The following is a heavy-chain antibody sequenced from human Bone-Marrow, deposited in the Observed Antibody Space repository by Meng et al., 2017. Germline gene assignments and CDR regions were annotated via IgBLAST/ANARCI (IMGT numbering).Heavy chain of an antibody. V-gene: IGHV1-8*03. D-gene: IGHD3-10*01. CDR2: MNPNSGNT. CDR3: ARVPYTMVRGVIIRVWHDAFDI. CDR1: GYTFTSYD. Sequence: ASVKVSCKASGYTFTSYDINWVRQATGQELEWMGWMNPNSGNTGYAQKFQGRVTITRNTSISTAYMELSSLRSEDTAVYYCARVPYTMVRGVIIRVWHDAFDIWGQGTMVTVSS. J-gene: IGHJ3*02.